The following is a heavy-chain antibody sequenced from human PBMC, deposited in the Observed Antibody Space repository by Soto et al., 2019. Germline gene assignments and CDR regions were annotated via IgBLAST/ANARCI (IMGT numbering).Heavy chain of an antibody. J-gene: IGHJ4*02. CDR2: IYYSGGT. Sequence: SETLSLTCTVSGGSISSGDYYWSWIRQPPGKGLEWIGYIYYSGGTNYNPSLKSRVTISVDTSKNQFSLKLSSVTAADTAVYYCARHESDYDILTGYYLPPPAFDYWGRGTLVTVSS. V-gene: IGHV4-30-4*01. CDR3: ARHESDYDILTGYYLPPPAFDY. D-gene: IGHD3-9*01. CDR1: GGSISSGDYY.